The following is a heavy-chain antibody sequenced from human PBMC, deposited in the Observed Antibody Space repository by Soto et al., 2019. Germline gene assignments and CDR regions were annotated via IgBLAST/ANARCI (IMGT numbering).Heavy chain of an antibody. CDR2: IIPLFDAT. Sequence: QVQLVQSGAEVRKPGSSVKVSCKASVGTFTTYDISWVRQAPGQWLEWMGGIIPLFDATKYAQKFQGRVTITADKSTGTAYMELSSLRSEDTAMYYCARDRSSSWYNGTFYFDSWGQGTLVTVSS. J-gene: IGHJ4*02. CDR1: VGTFTTYD. CDR3: ARDRSSSWYNGTFYFDS. V-gene: IGHV1-69*06. D-gene: IGHD6-19*01.